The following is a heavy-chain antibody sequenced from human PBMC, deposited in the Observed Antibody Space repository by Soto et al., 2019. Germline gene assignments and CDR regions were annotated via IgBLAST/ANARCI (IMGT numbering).Heavy chain of an antibody. CDR1: GGSFSGYY. Sequence: SETLSLTCAVYGGSFSGYYWSWIRQPPGKGLEWIGEINHSGSTNYNPSLKSRVTISVDTSKNQFSLKLSSVTAADTAVYYCARYNGYQLLSYYYYYGMDVWGQGTTVTV. J-gene: IGHJ6*02. D-gene: IGHD2-2*01. CDR2: INHSGST. CDR3: ARYNGYQLLSYYYYYGMDV. V-gene: IGHV4-34*01.